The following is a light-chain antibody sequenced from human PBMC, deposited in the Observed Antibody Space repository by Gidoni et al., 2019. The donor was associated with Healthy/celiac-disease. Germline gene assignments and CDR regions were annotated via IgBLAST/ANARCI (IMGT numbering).Light chain of an antibody. CDR2: AAS. CDR1: QSISSY. CDR3: QQSYSTLT. J-gene: IGKJ4*01. V-gene: IGKV1-39*01. Sequence: IQMTQSPSSLSASVGDRVTITCRASQSISSYLNWYQQKPGKAPKLLIYAASSLQSGVPSRFSGSGSGTDFTLTISSLQPEDFATYYCQQSYSTLTFGGETKVEIK.